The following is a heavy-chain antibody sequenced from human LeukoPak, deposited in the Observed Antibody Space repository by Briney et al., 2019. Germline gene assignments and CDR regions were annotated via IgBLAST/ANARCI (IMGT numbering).Heavy chain of an antibody. CDR3: ARDVPTVKGFDP. V-gene: IGHV4-59*01. Sequence: SETLSLTCTVSGGSISSYYWSWIRQPPGKGLEWIGYIYYSGSTNHNPSLKSRVTISVDTSKNQFSLKLSSVTAADTAVYYCARDVPTVKGFDPWGQGTLVTVSS. CDR2: IYYSGST. CDR1: GGSISSYY. J-gene: IGHJ5*02. D-gene: IGHD4-11*01.